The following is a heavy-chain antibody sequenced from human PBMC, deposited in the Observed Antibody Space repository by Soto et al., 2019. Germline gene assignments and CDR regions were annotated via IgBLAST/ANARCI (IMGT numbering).Heavy chain of an antibody. V-gene: IGHV1-18*01. Sequence: QVHLVQSGAEVKMPGASVKVSCKASGFTFTSYAFTWVRQAPGQRLEWMGWISAYNGNTNHARNFRGRVTMTTDSPTSTVYMELGSRTSDDTAVYFCARDFTGWPPDGVDSWGQGTLVSVSA. J-gene: IGHJ4*02. D-gene: IGHD3-16*01. CDR1: GFTFTSYA. CDR2: ISAYNGNT. CDR3: ARDFTGWPPDGVDS.